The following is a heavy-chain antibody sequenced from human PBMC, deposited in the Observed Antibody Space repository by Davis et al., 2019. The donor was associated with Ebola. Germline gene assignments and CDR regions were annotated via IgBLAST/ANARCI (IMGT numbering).Heavy chain of an antibody. CDR2: IYYSGST. CDR1: GGSISSGDYY. J-gene: IGHJ6*02. Sequence: MPGGSLRLSCTVSGGSISSGDYYWSWIRQPPGKGLEWIGYIYYSGSTNYNPSLKSRVTISVDTSKNQFSLKLSSVTAADTAVYYCARDVSVWGQGTTVTVSS. CDR3: ARDVSV. V-gene: IGHV4-61*08.